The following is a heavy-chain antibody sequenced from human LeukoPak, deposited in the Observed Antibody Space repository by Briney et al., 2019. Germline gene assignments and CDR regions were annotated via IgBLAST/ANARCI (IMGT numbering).Heavy chain of an antibody. CDR2: ITSSSAT. CDR3: AREYSSSGGLAFDI. Sequence: GGSLRLSCAASGFTFSTYNMNWVRQTPGKGLEWVSHITSSSATYHADSSKGRFTISRNNTKNSLHLQMSSRRAEDTAVYYCAREYSSSGGLAFDIGGQGTMVTVSS. V-gene: IGHV3-48*01. J-gene: IGHJ3*02. D-gene: IGHD6-13*01. CDR1: GFTFSTYN.